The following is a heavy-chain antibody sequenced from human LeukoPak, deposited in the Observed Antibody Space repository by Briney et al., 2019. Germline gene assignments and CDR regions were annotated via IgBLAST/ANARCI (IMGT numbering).Heavy chain of an antibody. J-gene: IGHJ4*02. D-gene: IGHD3-3*01. CDR3: ARAFDFWSGYSPYYFDY. Sequence: PSETLSLTCAVYGGSFSGYYWSWIRQPPGKGLEWIGEISHSGSTNYNPSLKSRVTISVDTSKNQFSLKLSSVTAADTAVYYCARAFDFWSGYSPYYFDYWGQGTLVTVSS. CDR2: ISHSGST. V-gene: IGHV4-34*01. CDR1: GGSFSGYY.